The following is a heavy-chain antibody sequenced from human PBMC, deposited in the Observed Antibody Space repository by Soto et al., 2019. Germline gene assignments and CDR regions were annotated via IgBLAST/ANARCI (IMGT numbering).Heavy chain of an antibody. D-gene: IGHD4-17*01. J-gene: IGHJ3*02. Sequence: EVQLVESGGGLIQPGGSLRLSCAASGFTVSSNYMSWVRQAPGKGLEWVSVIYSDGSTFYADSVKGRFTISRDNSKNPLYLQMNSLRAEDTAVYYCARVGYAVTTGGAFDIWGQGTMVTVSS. V-gene: IGHV3-53*01. CDR2: IYSDGST. CDR1: GFTVSSNY. CDR3: ARVGYAVTTGGAFDI.